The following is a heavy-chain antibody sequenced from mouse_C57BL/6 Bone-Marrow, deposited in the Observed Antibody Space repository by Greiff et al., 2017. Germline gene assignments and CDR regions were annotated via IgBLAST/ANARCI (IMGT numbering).Heavy chain of an antibody. CDR3: ASPLITTVVATDYAMDY. D-gene: IGHD1-1*01. CDR2: IDPNSGGT. V-gene: IGHV1-72*01. J-gene: IGHJ4*01. CDR1: GYTFTSYW. Sequence: QVQLKQPGAELVKPGASVKLSCKASGYTFTSYWMHWVKQRPGRGLEWIGRIDPNSGGTKYNEKFKSKATLTVDKPSSTAYMQLSSLTSEDSAVYYCASPLITTVVATDYAMDYWGQGTSVTVSS.